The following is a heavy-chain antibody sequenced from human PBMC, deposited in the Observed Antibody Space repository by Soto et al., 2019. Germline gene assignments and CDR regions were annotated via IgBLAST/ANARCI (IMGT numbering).Heavy chain of an antibody. CDR3: ARVLGLGCLQLGIAY. D-gene: IGHD3-10*01. CDR1: GYTFTSYG. Sequence: GASVKVSCKASGYTFTSYGISWVRQAPGQGLEWMGWISAYNGNTNYAQKLQGRVTMTTDTSTSTAYMELRSLRSDDTAVYYCARVLGLGCLQLGIAYWAQGTLVTVSS. CDR2: ISAYNGNT. V-gene: IGHV1-18*04. J-gene: IGHJ4*02.